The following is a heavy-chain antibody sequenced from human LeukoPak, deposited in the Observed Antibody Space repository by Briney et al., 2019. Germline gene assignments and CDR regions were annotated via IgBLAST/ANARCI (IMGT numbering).Heavy chain of an antibody. CDR1: GGTFSSYA. D-gene: IGHD5-18*01. V-gene: IGHV1-69*13. CDR3: ARELPDTAIPDY. J-gene: IGHJ4*02. CDR2: IIPIFGTA. Sequence: GASVKVSCKASGGTFSSYAICWVRQAPGQGLEWMGGIIPIFGTANYAQKFQGRVTITADESTSTAYMELSSLRSEDTAVYYCARELPDTAIPDYWGQGTLVTVSS.